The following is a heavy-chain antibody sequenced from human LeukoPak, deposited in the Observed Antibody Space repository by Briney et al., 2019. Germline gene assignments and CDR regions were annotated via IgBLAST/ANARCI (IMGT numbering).Heavy chain of an antibody. J-gene: IGHJ4*02. V-gene: IGHV3-23*01. D-gene: IGHD3-10*01. CDR2: ISGSGGST. CDR3: ARDRGTMVRGVTSTFDY. CDR1: GFTFSSYA. Sequence: GGSLRLSCAASGFTFSSYAMSWVRQAPGKGLEWVSAISGSGGSTYYADSVKGRFTISRDNSKNTLYLQMNSLRAEDTAVYYCARDRGTMVRGVTSTFDYWGQGTLVTVSS.